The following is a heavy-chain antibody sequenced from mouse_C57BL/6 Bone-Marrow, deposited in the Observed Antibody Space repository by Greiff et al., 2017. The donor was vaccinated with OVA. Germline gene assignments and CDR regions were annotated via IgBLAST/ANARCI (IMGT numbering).Heavy chain of an antibody. D-gene: IGHD1-1*01. CDR2: IDPETGGT. Sequence: QVQLQQSGAELVRPGASVTLSCKASGYTFTDYEMHWVKQTPVHGLEWIGAIDPETGGTAYNQKFKGKAILNADKSSSTAYMELRSLTSEDSAVYYCTRRYYGTPDYWGQGTTLTVSS. V-gene: IGHV1-15*01. CDR3: TRRYYGTPDY. J-gene: IGHJ2*01. CDR1: GYTFTDYE.